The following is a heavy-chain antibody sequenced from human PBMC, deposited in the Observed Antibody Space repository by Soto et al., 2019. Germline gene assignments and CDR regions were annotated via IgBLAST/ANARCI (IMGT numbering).Heavy chain of an antibody. CDR3: AREGIAAAGTPVHSYYYYGMDV. V-gene: IGHV3-21*01. J-gene: IGHJ6*02. Sequence: EVQLVESGGGLVKPGGSLRLSCAASGFTFSSYSMNWVRQAPGKGLEWVSSISSSSSYIYYADSVKGRFTISRDNAKNSLDLQMNSLRAEDTAVYYCAREGIAAAGTPVHSYYYYGMDVWGQGTTVTVSS. CDR1: GFTFSSYS. D-gene: IGHD6-13*01. CDR2: ISSSSSYI.